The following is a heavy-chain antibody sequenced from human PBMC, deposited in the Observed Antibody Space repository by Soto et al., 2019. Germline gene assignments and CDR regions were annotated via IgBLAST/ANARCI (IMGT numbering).Heavy chain of an antibody. Sequence: ASVKVSCKVSGYTLTELSMHWVRQAPGKGLEWMGGFDPEDGETIYAQKFQGRVTMTEDTSTDTAYMELSSLRSEDTAVYYCATGLSAPVLRFLEWLFAFDYWGQGTLVTVSS. CDR1: GYTLTELS. J-gene: IGHJ4*02. V-gene: IGHV1-24*01. CDR3: ATGLSAPVLRFLEWLFAFDY. D-gene: IGHD3-3*01. CDR2: FDPEDGET.